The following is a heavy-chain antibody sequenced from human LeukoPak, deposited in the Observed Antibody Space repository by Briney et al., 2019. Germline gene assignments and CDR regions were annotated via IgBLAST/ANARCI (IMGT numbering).Heavy chain of an antibody. CDR1: GFTFTDAW. J-gene: IGHJ6*03. CDR3: TTDLQPNYFYYYMDV. Sequence: GGSLRLSCAASGFTFTDAWMSWVRQAPGKGLEWVGRVKSNTDGGTTDYAAPVKGRFTISRDDSQNTLYLQMNSLKTQDTAVYYCTTDLQPNYFYYYMDVWGKGTTVSVSS. D-gene: IGHD1-1*01. V-gene: IGHV3-15*01. CDR2: VKSNTDGGTT.